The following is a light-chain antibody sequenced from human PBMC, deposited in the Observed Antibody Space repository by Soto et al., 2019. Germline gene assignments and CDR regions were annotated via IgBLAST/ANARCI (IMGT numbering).Light chain of an antibody. CDR1: QSVSSK. J-gene: IGKJ1*01. V-gene: IGKV3-15*01. CDR3: QQYGSSGT. CDR2: DTS. Sequence: EMVMTQSPATLSVSPGERATLSCRASQSVSSKLAWYQQKPGQAPRLLIYDTSTRATGIPARFSGSGSGTDFTLTISSLEPEDFAVYYCQQYGSSGTFGQGTKVDIK.